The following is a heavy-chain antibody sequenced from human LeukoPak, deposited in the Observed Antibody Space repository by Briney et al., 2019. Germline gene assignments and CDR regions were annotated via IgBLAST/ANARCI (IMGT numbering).Heavy chain of an antibody. V-gene: IGHV1-18*04. Sequence: GASVKVSCKASGYTFTGYYMHWVRQAPGQGLEWMGWISAYNGNTNYAQKLQGRVTMTTDTSTSTAYMELRSLRSDDTAVYYCARGYDILPGAFDIWGQGTMVTVSS. CDR2: ISAYNGNT. D-gene: IGHD3-9*01. J-gene: IGHJ3*02. CDR3: ARGYDILPGAFDI. CDR1: GYTFTGYY.